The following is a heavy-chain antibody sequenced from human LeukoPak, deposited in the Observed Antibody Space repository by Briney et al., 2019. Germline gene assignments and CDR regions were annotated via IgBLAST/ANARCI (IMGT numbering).Heavy chain of an antibody. CDR1: GYTFTVYH. Sequence: GASVKVSCKASGYTFTVYHIHWVRQAPGQGLEWMGRINPNSGDTNYAQKFQGRVTMTRDTSISTAYMELSRLRSDDTAVYYCARDYCGSTSCLFDYWGQGTLVTVSS. D-gene: IGHD2-2*01. J-gene: IGHJ4*02. CDR3: ARDYCGSTSCLFDY. V-gene: IGHV1-2*06. CDR2: INPNSGDT.